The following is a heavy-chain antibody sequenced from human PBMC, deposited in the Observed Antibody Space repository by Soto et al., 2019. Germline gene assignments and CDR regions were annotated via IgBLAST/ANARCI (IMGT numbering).Heavy chain of an antibody. CDR2: TYQSGSA. CDR1: GGSITSGGYS. CDR3: ARDYYSMDV. J-gene: IGHJ6*02. V-gene: IGHV4-30-2*06. Sequence: SETLSLTCTVSGGSITSGGYSWTWIRQSPGKGLEWIGYTYQSGSAYYNPSLKSRVTISVDRSKNQFSLNLTSVTAADTAVYYCARDYYSMDVWGQGTTVTVTS.